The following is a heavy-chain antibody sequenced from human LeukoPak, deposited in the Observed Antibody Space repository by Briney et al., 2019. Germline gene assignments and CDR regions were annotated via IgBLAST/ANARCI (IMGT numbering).Heavy chain of an antibody. CDR2: ISGNSGSI. D-gene: IGHD3-22*01. V-gene: IGHV3-9*01. J-gene: IGHJ4*02. Sequence: GGSLRLSCAASGFTFDDYAMHWGRHAPGKGRGWVSGISGNSGSIGYADSVKGRFTISRDNAKNSLYLQMNSLSAEDTALYYCAKDINYDSSAFDYWGQGTLVTVSS. CDR1: GFTFDDYA. CDR3: AKDINYDSSAFDY.